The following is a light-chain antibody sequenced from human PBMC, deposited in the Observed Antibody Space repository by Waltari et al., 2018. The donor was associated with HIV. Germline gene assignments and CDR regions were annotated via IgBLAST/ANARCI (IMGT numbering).Light chain of an antibody. J-gene: IGLJ1*01. CDR2: SNN. CDR1: TSNLGGNT. Sequence: QSVLAQPPSASGTPGQRVTIPCSGSTSNLGGNTVSWYQQLPGTAPKPLIYSNNQRPSGVPDRFSGSTSGTSASLVISGLQSEDEADYYCAAWDDSLKGGAFGPGTKVTVL. V-gene: IGLV1-44*01. CDR3: AAWDDSLKGGA.